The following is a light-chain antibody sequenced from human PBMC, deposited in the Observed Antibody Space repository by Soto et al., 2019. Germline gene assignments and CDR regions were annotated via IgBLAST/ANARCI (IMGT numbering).Light chain of an antibody. CDR2: AAS. J-gene: IGKJ4*01. CDR3: QQVNTYPP. Sequence: DIQLTQSPSFLSASVGDRVTVTCRASQDISSYLVWYQQKPGKAPKLLIYAASTLQSGVPSRFSGSGSGTEFTLTISSLQPEDFATYYCQQVNTYPPIGGGTKVEIK. CDR1: QDISSY. V-gene: IGKV1-9*01.